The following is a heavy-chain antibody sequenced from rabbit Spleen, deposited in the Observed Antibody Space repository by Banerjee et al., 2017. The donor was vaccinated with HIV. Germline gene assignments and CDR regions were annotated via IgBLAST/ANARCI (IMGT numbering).Heavy chain of an antibody. CDR2: INTATTKA. V-gene: IGHV1S45*01. Sequence: QEQLVEYGGGLVKPEGSLTLTCKVSGFSFSDRDVMCWVRQAPGKGLEWIGCINTATTKAVYANWAKGRFTISSTSSTTVPLQMTSLTAADTATYFCARDLVGVIGWNFGLWGPGTLVTVS. J-gene: IGHJ4*01. D-gene: IGHD1-1*01. CDR1: GFSFSDRDV. CDR3: ARDLVGVIGWNFGL.